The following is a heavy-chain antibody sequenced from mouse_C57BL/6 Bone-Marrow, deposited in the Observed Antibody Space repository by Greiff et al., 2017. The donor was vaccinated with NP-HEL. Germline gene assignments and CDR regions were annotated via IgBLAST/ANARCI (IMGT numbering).Heavy chain of an antibody. CDR1: GFSLSTYGMG. J-gene: IGHJ4*01. V-gene: IGHV8-8*01. Sequence: QVTLKESGPGILQPSQTLSLTCSFSGFSLSTYGMGVGWNRQPTGKGLEWLVHICWDGDKYYNQALKSRLTISKDTSKHQVFLKIANVDTADTATYYCALIAVYAMDYWGQGTSVTVSS. CDR2: ICWDGDK. CDR3: ALIAVYAMDY.